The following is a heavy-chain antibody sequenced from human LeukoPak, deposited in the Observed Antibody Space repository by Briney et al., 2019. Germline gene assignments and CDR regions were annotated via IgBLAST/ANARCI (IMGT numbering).Heavy chain of an antibody. Sequence: GASVKVSCKASVYTFTYYYMHWVRQAPGQGLEWMGWINLNSGGTNFAQRFQGRVTMTRDTSISTAYMDLSRLISDDTAVYYCARDAGYCTGGSCWYFDRWGQGTLVTVSS. V-gene: IGHV1-2*02. CDR2: INLNSGGT. CDR1: VYTFTYYY. J-gene: IGHJ4*02. CDR3: ARDAGYCTGGSCWYFDR. D-gene: IGHD2-15*01.